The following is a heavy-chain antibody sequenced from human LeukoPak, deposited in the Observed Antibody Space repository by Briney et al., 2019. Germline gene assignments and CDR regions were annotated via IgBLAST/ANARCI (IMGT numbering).Heavy chain of an antibody. V-gene: IGHV3-30-3*01. CDR3: ARDATRAFNYYYYYGMDV. J-gene: IGHJ6*02. CDR2: ISYDGSNK. Sequence: AGGSLRLSCAASGFTFSSYAMHWVRQAPGKGLEWVAVISYDGSNKYYADSVKGRFTISRDNSKNTLYLQMNSLRAEDMAVYYCARDATRAFNYYYYYGMDVWGQGTTVTASS. D-gene: IGHD1-1*01. CDR1: GFTFSSYA.